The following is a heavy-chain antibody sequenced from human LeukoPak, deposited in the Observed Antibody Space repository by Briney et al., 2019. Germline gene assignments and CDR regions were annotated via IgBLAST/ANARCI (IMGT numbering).Heavy chain of an antibody. V-gene: IGHV3-23*01. CDR3: ARDREYSSGWYEGYYFDY. Sequence: GGSLRLSCATSGFTFTSHDMNWVRQAPGKGLEWVSGLRYSGDATFYADSVKGRFTISRDTSKNTLYLQMNSLRTEDTAVYYCARDREYSSGWYEGYYFDYWGQGTLVTVSS. J-gene: IGHJ4*02. CDR2: LRYSGDAT. D-gene: IGHD6-19*01. CDR1: GFTFTSHD.